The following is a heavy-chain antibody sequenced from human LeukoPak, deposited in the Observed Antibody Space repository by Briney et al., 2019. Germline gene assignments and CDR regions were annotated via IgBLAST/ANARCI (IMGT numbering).Heavy chain of an antibody. CDR1: GFTFSSYA. J-gene: IGHJ3*01. Sequence: GGSLRLSCAASGFTFSSYAMSWVRQAPGKGLEWVSAISGSGGSTYYADPVKGRFTISKDKAKDTMDLQMSSLRAEDTAVYYCAREVYSYSWYPHRGGFDFWGQGTMVTVSS. CDR3: AREVYSYSWYPHRGGFDF. D-gene: IGHD6-13*01. CDR2: ISGSGGST. V-gene: IGHV3-23*01.